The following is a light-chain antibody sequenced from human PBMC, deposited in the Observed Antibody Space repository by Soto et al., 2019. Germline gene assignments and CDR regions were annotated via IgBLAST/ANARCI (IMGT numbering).Light chain of an antibody. CDR2: DAS. J-gene: IGKJ1*01. CDR3: QQYGSSGT. Sequence: EIVLTQPPGTLSLSPGERATPSCRASQSVSNNYLAWYQQKPGQAPRLLIYDASNRATGIPDRFSGSGSGTDFTLTISRLEPEDFAVYYCQQYGSSGTFGQGTKVDIK. V-gene: IGKV3-20*01. CDR1: QSVSNNY.